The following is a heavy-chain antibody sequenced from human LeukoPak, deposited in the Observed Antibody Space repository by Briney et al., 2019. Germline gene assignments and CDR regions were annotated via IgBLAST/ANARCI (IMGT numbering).Heavy chain of an antibody. D-gene: IGHD2-15*01. CDR3: ARDRKKTSWDAFDI. J-gene: IGHJ3*02. V-gene: IGHV1-46*01. CDR2: ISPSGGST. CDR1: GYTFTSNY. Sequence: ASVKVSCKAFGYTFTSNYMHWVRQAPGQGPEWMGVISPSGGSTTYAQKFQGRVTITADKSTSTAYMELSSLRSEDTAVYYCARDRKKTSWDAFDIWGQGTMVTVSS.